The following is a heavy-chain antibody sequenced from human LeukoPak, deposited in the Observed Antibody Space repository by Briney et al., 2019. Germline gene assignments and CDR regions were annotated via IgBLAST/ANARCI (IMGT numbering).Heavy chain of an antibody. J-gene: IGHJ5*02. D-gene: IGHD6-13*01. CDR1: GYTFTSYD. CDR3: AKGSSWYWFDP. V-gene: IGHV1-8*01. Sequence: ASVKVSCKASGYTFTSYDINWVRQATGQGLEWMGWMNPNSGNTGYAQKFQGRVIMTRNTSISTAYMELSSLRSEDTAVYYCAKGSSWYWFDPWGQGTLVTVSS. CDR2: MNPNSGNT.